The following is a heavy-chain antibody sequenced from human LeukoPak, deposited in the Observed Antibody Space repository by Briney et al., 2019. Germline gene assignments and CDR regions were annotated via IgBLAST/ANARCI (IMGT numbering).Heavy chain of an antibody. CDR1: GGSISSSSYY. V-gene: IGHV4-39*07. J-gene: IGHJ4*02. Sequence: SETLSLTCTVSGGSISSSSYYWGWIRQPPGKGLEWIGSIYYSGSTYYNPSLKSRVTISVDTSKNQFSLKLTSVTAADTAVYYCARDLPTWFGEMNWGQGTLVTVSS. CDR3: ARDLPTWFGEMN. CDR2: IYYSGST. D-gene: IGHD3-10*01.